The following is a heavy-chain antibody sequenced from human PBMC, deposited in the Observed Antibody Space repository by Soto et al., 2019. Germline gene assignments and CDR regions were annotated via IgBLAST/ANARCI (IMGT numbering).Heavy chain of an antibody. V-gene: IGHV1-18*01. CDR1: GYTFTSYG. J-gene: IGHJ4*02. Sequence: ASVKVSCKASGYTFTSYGISWVRQAPGQGLEWMGWISAYNGNTNYAQKLQGRVTMTTDTSTSTAYMELRSLRSDDTAVYYCARENYSDYVLDYYFDYWGQGTLVTVSS. CDR3: ARENYSDYVLDYYFDY. D-gene: IGHD4-17*01. CDR2: ISAYNGNT.